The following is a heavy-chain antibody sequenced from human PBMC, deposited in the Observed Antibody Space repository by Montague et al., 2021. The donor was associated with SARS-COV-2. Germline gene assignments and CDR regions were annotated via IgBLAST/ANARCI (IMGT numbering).Heavy chain of an antibody. J-gene: IGHJ4*02. V-gene: IGHV4-61*02. Sequence: TLSLTCTVSGSSISSGSYYWSWIRQPAGKGLEWIGRIYTSGTTDYSFSLKSRATISVDTSKNQFSLKLTSVTAVDTAVYYCARAHSGSWAHLDNWGQGSLVTVSS. D-gene: IGHD5-12*01. CDR3: ARAHSGSWAHLDN. CDR1: GSSISSGSYY. CDR2: IYTSGTT.